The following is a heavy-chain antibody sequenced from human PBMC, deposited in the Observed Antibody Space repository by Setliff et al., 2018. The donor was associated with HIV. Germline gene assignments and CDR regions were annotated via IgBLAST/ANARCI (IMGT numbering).Heavy chain of an antibody. CDR2: IDPNSGDT. Sequence: ASVKVSCKASGYTFTGYYLHGVRQAPGQGLEWMGWIDPNSGDTNYEQKFQGRVSMTRDTSISTVYMELSSLRSDDTAVYYCARAAGYSSSWHRYAFEIWGQGTMVTVSS. V-gene: IGHV1-2*02. CDR3: ARAAGYSSSWHRYAFEI. D-gene: IGHD6-13*01. J-gene: IGHJ3*02. CDR1: GYTFTGYY.